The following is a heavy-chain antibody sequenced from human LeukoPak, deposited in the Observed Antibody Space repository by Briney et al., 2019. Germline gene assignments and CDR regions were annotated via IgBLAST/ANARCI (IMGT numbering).Heavy chain of an antibody. CDR3: ASGFRWAYGDYETN. CDR2: IIPIFGTA. V-gene: IGHV1-69*05. Sequence: ASVKVSCKASGYTFSSYAISWVRQAPGQGLEWMGRIIPIFGTANYAQKFQGRVTITTDESTSTAYMELSSLRSEDTAVYYCASGFRWAYGDYETNWGQGTLVTVSS. CDR1: GYTFSSYA. D-gene: IGHD4-17*01. J-gene: IGHJ4*02.